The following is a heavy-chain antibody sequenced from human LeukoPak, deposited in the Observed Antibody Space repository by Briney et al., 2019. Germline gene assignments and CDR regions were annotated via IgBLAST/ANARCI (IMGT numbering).Heavy chain of an antibody. D-gene: IGHD3-3*01. Sequence: SVKVSCKASGGTFSSYAISWVRQAPGQGLEWMGGIIPIFGTANYAQKFQGRVTITTDESTSTAYMELSSLGSEDTAVYYCARERGGGYDSYYFDYWGQGTLVTVSS. V-gene: IGHV1-69*05. J-gene: IGHJ4*02. CDR3: ARERGGGYDSYYFDY. CDR2: IIPIFGTA. CDR1: GGTFSSYA.